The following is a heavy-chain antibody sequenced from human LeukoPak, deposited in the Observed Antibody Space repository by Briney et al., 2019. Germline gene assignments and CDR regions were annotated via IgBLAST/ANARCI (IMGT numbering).Heavy chain of an antibody. V-gene: IGHV4-4*07. CDR2: IYTSGNT. D-gene: IGHD1-26*01. CDR1: GGSFSIYY. Sequence: PSETLSLTCTVSGGSFSIYYWSWIRQPAGKGLEWIGRIYTSGNTYYNPSLKSRVTISVDTSKNKFSLKLSSVTAADTAVYYCARGGSYLGHCDYWGQGSLVTVSS. J-gene: IGHJ4*02. CDR3: ARGGSYLGHCDY.